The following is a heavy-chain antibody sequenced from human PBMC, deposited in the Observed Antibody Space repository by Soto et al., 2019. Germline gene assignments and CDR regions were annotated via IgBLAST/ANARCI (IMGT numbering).Heavy chain of an antibody. CDR3: ARQIVVVPAAIDYGAFDI. CDR1: GGSISSGVYY. D-gene: IGHD2-2*01. J-gene: IGHJ3*02. Sequence: SETLSLTCTVSGGSISSGVYYWSWIRHHPGNGLEWIGYIYYSGSTYYNPSLKSRVTISVDTSKNQFSLKLSSVTAADTAVYYCARQIVVVPAAIDYGAFDIWGQGTMVTV. V-gene: IGHV4-31*03. CDR2: IYYSGST.